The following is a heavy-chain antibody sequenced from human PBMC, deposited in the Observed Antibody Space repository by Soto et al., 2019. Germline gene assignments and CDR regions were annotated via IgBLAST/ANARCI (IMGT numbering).Heavy chain of an antibody. CDR1: GGSVSSGSYY. CDR2: IYYSGST. V-gene: IGHV4-61*01. D-gene: IGHD3-3*01. J-gene: IGHJ4*02. Sequence: QVQLQESGPGLVKPSETLSLTCTVSGGSVSSGSYYWSWIRQPPGKGLEWIGYIYYSGSTNYNPSLKSRATISVDTSKNQFSLKLSSVTAADTAVYYCARVRFLEWLSLDYWGQGTLVTVSS. CDR3: ARVRFLEWLSLDY.